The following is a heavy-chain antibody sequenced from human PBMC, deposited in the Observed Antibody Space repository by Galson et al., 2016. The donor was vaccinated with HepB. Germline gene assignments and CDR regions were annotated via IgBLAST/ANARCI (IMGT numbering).Heavy chain of an antibody. Sequence: SLRLSCAASGYTFKNYVMHWVRQAPGKGLEWVAVTSQDESNKKYADSVKGRFTISRDNSKNTLYLQMSSLRPEDTAVYYCARAGRSGMEVATTCRYWCQGTLFTVSS. CDR1: GYTFKNYV. CDR2: TSQDESNK. V-gene: IGHV3-30-3*01. J-gene: IGHJ4*02. D-gene: IGHD6-19*01. CDR3: ARAGRSGMEVATTCRY.